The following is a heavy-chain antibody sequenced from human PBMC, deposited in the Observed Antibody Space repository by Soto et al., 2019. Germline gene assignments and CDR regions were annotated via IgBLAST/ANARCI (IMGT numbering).Heavy chain of an antibody. CDR3: AKGADSSRYYHFDY. CDR2: ISYDGSNK. V-gene: IGHV3-30*18. J-gene: IGHJ4*02. D-gene: IGHD3-22*01. CDR1: GFTFSSYG. Sequence: GGSLRLSCAASGFTFSSYGVHWVRQAPGKGLEWVAVISYDGSNKYYADSVKGRFTISRDNSKNTLYLQMNSLRAEDTAVYYCAKGADSSRYYHFDYWGQGTLVTVAS.